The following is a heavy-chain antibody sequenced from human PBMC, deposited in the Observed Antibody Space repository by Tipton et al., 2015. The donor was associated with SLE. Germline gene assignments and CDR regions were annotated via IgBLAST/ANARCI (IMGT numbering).Heavy chain of an antibody. V-gene: IGHV3-9*01. Sequence: SLRLSCAASGFKFDDCAMHWVRQRPGKGLEWVAGINWNSGSIGYADSVQGRFTISRDNAKNSLYLHMNSLRPEDTAFYYCVKDMLGTGSYFDDWGLGTLVAVSS. CDR2: INWNSGSI. J-gene: IGHJ4*02. D-gene: IGHD3-10*02. CDR3: VKDMLGTGSYFDD. CDR1: GFKFDDCA.